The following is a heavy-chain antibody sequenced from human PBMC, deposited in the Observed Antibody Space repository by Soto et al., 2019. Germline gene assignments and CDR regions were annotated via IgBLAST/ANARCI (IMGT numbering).Heavy chain of an antibody. CDR1: GGTFGIYA. V-gene: IGHV1-69*14. CDR2: IIAFSDIV. Sequence: QVQLVQSGAEVKKPGSSVKVSCKASGGTFGIYAITWVRQAPGQGLEWMGGIIAFSDIVNYTQKLQGRVTINADKSTRTAYLDLSSLRSDDTAVYYCARSLYSSSWYHSGNSYYYYGMDVWGQGTTVTVSS. CDR3: ARSLYSSSWYHSGNSYYYYGMDV. D-gene: IGHD6-13*01. J-gene: IGHJ6*02.